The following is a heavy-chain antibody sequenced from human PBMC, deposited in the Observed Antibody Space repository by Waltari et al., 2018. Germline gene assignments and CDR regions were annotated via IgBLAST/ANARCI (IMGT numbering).Heavy chain of an antibody. Sequence: EVQLVESGGGLVKPGGSLRLSCAASGFTFSNAWMSWVRQAPGRWREWVGRIKRKTDGGTTDYSAPVKGRFTISKDESKNTLYLQMNSLKTEDTAVYYCTTEEGSGSRYYYGMDVWGQGTTVTVSS. CDR1: GFTFSNAW. V-gene: IGHV3-15*01. CDR3: TTEEGSGSRYYYGMDV. CDR2: IKRKTDGGTT. J-gene: IGHJ6*02. D-gene: IGHD3-10*01.